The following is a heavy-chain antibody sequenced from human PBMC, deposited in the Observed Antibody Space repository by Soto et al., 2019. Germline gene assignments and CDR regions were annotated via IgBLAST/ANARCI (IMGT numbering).Heavy chain of an antibody. CDR2: ISYDGSNK. CDR1: GFTFSSYG. J-gene: IGHJ4*02. V-gene: IGHV3-30*18. CDR3: AKEEDFDY. Sequence: QVQLVESGGGVVQPGRSLRLSCAASGFTFSSYGMHWVRQAPGKGLEWVAVISYDGSNKYYADSVKGRFTISRDNSKNTLYLQMNSLRAEDTAVYYCAKEEDFDYCVQGTLVTVSS.